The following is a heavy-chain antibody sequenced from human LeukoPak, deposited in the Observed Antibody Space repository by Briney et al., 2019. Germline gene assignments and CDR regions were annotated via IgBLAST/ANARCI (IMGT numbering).Heavy chain of an antibody. J-gene: IGHJ4*02. V-gene: IGHV3-11*01. CDR3: ARVQPHYYDSSGYPPDY. CDR1: GFTFSDYY. D-gene: IGHD3-22*01. CDR2: ISSSGNTI. Sequence: GGSLRLSCAASGFTFSDYYMSWIRQAPGKGLEWVSYISSSGNTIFYADSVKGRFTLSRDNAKNSLYLQMNSLRAEDTVVYYCARVQPHYYDSSGYPPDYWGQGTLVTVSS.